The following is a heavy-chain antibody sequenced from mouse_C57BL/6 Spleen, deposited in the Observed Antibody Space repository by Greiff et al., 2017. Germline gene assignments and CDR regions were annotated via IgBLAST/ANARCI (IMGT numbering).Heavy chain of an antibody. D-gene: IGHD2-2*01. CDR1: GYAFTNYL. CDR2: INPGSGGT. CDR3: ARPGAYGYDEAWFAY. V-gene: IGHV1-54*01. J-gene: IGHJ3*01. Sequence: VQLVESGAELVRPGTSVKVSCKASGYAFTNYLIEWVKQRPGQGLEWIGVINPGSGGTNYNEKFKGKATLTADKSSSTAYMQLSSLTSEDSAVYFCARPGAYGYDEAWFAYWGQGTLVTVSA.